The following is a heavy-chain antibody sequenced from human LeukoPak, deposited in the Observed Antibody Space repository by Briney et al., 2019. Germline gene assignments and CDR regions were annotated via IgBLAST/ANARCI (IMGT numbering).Heavy chain of an antibody. D-gene: IGHD3-10*01. V-gene: IGHV3-21*01. Sequence: GGSLRLSCAASGFTFSSYSMNWVRQAPGKGLEWVSSIGSSSSYIYYADSVKGRFTISRDNAKNSLYLQMNSLRAEDTAVYYCAGGDGSGSYYGYWGQGTLVTVSS. CDR1: GFTFSSYS. CDR2: IGSSSSYI. J-gene: IGHJ4*02. CDR3: AGGDGSGSYYGY.